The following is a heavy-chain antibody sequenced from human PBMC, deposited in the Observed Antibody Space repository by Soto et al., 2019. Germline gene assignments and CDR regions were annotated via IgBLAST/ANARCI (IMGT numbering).Heavy chain of an antibody. CDR1: GFTFSNFG. CDR3: ARLNTGWYFDF. CDR2: IWYDGSNE. D-gene: IGHD4-17*01. J-gene: IGHJ2*01. V-gene: IGHV3-33*01. Sequence: QVQLVESGGGVVQPGRSLRLSCAASGFTFSNFGMHWVRQAPGKGLEWVAVIWYDGSNEYYPDSVKGRFTISRDNSKNTLYLQMNRLRAEDTAVYYCARLNTGWYFDFWGRGTLVTVSS.